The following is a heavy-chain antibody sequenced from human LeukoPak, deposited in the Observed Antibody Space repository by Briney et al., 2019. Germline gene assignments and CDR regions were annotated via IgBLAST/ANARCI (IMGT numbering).Heavy chain of an antibody. V-gene: IGHV4-39*07. CDR2: IYYSGST. J-gene: IGHJ4*02. CDR1: GGSISSSSYY. D-gene: IGHD3-10*01. Sequence: PSETLSLTCTVSGGSISSSSYYWGWIRQPPGKGLEWIGSIYYSGSTYYNPSLKSRVTISVDTSKNQFSLKLSSVTAADTAVYYCARPRGSGSYYPFDYWGQGTLVTVSS. CDR3: ARPRGSGSYYPFDY.